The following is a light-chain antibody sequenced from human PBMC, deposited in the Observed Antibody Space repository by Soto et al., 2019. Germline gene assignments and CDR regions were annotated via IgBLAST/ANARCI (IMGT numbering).Light chain of an antibody. CDR1: QSVSSSY. CDR3: QQYGSSHTWT. J-gene: IGKJ1*01. Sequence: EIVLTQSPDTLSLSPGERATLSCRASQSVSSSYLAWYQQKPGQAPRLLIYGASSRATGIPDRFSGSGFGTDFTLTISRLEPEDFAVYYCQQYGSSHTWTFGQGTKVEIK. CDR2: GAS. V-gene: IGKV3-20*01.